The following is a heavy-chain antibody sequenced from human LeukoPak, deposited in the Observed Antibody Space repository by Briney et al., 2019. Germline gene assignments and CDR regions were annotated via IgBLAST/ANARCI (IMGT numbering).Heavy chain of an antibody. V-gene: IGHV4-34*01. CDR3: ARGPWLVRAVDY. CDR2: INHSGST. D-gene: IGHD6-19*01. CDR1: GGSFSGYY. Sequence: WETLSLTCAVYGGSFSGYYWSWIRQPPGKGLEWIGEINHSGSTNYNPSLKSRVTISVDTSKNQFSLKLSSVTAADTAVYYCARGPWLVRAVDYWGQGTLVTVSS. J-gene: IGHJ4*02.